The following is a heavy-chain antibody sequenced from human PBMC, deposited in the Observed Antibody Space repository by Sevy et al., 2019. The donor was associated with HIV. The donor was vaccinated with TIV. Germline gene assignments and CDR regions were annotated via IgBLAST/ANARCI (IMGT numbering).Heavy chain of an antibody. Sequence: SETLSLTCAVYGGSFSGYYWNWIRQTPGKGLEWIGEVNHSGSTNYNPSLKSRVTISVDTSKNQFSLRLNSVTAADTGVYYCARAPPVVVVPGAPSWFDPWGQGTLVTVSS. J-gene: IGHJ5*02. CDR3: ARAPPVVVVPGAPSWFDP. CDR2: VNHSGST. V-gene: IGHV4-34*01. CDR1: GGSFSGYY. D-gene: IGHD2-2*01.